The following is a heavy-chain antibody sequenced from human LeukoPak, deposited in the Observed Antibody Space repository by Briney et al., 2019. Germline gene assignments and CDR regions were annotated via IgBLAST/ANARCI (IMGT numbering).Heavy chain of an antibody. J-gene: IGHJ4*02. CDR3: AKGVSSLTFSFDY. CDR2: MLIGGST. Sequence: SETLSLTCTVPGASISSGSYYWSWIRQPAGKGLEWIGRMLIGGSTKYNPSLKSRVTISGDTSKNQFSLKLNSMTAADTAIYYCAKGVSSLTFSFDYWGQGTLVTVSS. CDR1: GASISSGSYY. D-gene: IGHD6-13*01. V-gene: IGHV4-61*02.